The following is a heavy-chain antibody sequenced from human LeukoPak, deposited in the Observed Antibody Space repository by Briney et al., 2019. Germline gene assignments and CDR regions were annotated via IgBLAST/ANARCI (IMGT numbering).Heavy chain of an antibody. CDR3: AGQWLVQYAFDI. CDR1: GYTLTELS. J-gene: IGHJ3*02. D-gene: IGHD6-19*01. CDR2: INPEDGEK. Sequence: ASVKVSCKVSGYTLTELSMHWVRPAPGKERGRMGDINPEDGEKFYEQTFKGRVTMTKDTSTDTAYLELSSLRSEDTAVYYCAGQWLVQYAFDIWGQGTMVTVSS. V-gene: IGHV1-24*01.